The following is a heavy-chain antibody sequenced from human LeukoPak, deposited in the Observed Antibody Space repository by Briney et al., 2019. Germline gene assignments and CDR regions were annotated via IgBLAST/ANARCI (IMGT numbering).Heavy chain of an antibody. V-gene: IGHV4-31*03. Sequence: QTLSLXXTISGASTSSRGYYWTWVRQHSGRGLEWIGYIYHTGTTYYNPSLRSRITISMGTSKNQFSLKMTSMTAADTAVYYCAGDLDFASGYYLHYWGQGSLVTVSS. D-gene: IGHD3-22*01. CDR3: AGDLDFASGYYLHY. CDR2: IYHTGTT. CDR1: GASTSSRGYY. J-gene: IGHJ4*02.